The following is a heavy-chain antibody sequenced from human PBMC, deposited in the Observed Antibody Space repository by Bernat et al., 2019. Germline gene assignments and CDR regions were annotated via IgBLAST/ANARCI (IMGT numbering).Heavy chain of an antibody. CDR2: IKSKTDGGTT. CDR3: AKCSGSYVVDGMDV. D-gene: IGHD3-10*02. J-gene: IGHJ6*02. V-gene: IGHV3-15*01. Sequence: EVQLVESGGGLVKPGGSLRLSCAASGFTFSNAWMSWVRQAPGKGLEWVGRIKSKTDGGTTDYAAPVKGRFTISRDDSKNTLYLQMNSLRAEDTAVYYCAKCSGSYVVDGMDVWGQGTTVTVSS. CDR1: GFTFSNAW.